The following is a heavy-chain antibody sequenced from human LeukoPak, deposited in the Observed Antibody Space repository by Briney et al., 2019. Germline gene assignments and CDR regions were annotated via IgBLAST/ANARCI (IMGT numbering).Heavy chain of an antibody. CDR3: ARSGTRSGGAFDI. Sequence: SETLSLTCAVYGGSFSGYYWSWIRQPPGKGLEWIGEINHSGSTNYNPSLKGRVTISVDTSKNQFSLKLSSVTAADTAVFFCARSGTRSGGAFDIWGQGTMVTVSS. D-gene: IGHD4-23*01. CDR1: GGSFSGYY. J-gene: IGHJ3*02. V-gene: IGHV4-34*01. CDR2: INHSGST.